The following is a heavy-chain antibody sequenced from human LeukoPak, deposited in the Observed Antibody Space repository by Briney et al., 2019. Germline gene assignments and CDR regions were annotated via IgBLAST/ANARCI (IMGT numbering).Heavy chain of an antibody. CDR1: GGSISSGSYY. CDR2: INHSGST. V-gene: IGHV4-39*07. Sequence: PSETLSLTCTVSGGSISSGSYYWSWIRQPPGKGLEWIGEINHSGSTNYNPSLKSRVTISVDTSKNQFSLKLSSVTAADTAVYYCAREDALAWFDPWGQGTLVTVSS. J-gene: IGHJ5*02. CDR3: AREDALAWFDP. D-gene: IGHD3-3*02.